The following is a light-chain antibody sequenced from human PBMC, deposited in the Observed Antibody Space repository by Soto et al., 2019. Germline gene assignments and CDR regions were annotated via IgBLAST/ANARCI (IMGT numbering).Light chain of an antibody. CDR1: QTVSSNF. CDR3: KQYGTSPAT. Sequence: EIVLTQSPGTLSLSPGDRATLSCSASQTVSSNFLAWYQQRPAQAPRLLIHGASTRATGITDRFSGSVSGTDFTLIIRGLEPEDFAVYYCKQYGTSPATFGQGTKVDIK. J-gene: IGKJ1*01. CDR2: GAS. V-gene: IGKV3-20*01.